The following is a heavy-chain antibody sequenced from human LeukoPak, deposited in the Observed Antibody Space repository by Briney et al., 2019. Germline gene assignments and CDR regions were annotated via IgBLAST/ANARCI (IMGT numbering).Heavy chain of an antibody. CDR3: ARQDIVVGLAYAFDI. Sequence: ASVKVPCKASGYTFTGYYMHWVRQAPGQGLEWMGWINPNSGGTNYAQKFQGRVTMTRDTSISTAYMELSRLRSDDTAVYYCARQDIVVGLAYAFDIWGQGTMVTVSS. V-gene: IGHV1-2*02. CDR2: INPNSGGT. J-gene: IGHJ3*02. CDR1: GYTFTGYY. D-gene: IGHD2-2*01.